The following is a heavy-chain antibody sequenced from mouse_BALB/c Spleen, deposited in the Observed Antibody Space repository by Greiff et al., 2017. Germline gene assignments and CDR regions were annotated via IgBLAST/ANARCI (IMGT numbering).Heavy chain of an antibody. J-gene: IGHJ1*01. D-gene: IGHD2-1*01. Sequence: EVMLVESGGGLVQPGGSMKLSCVASGFTFSNYWMNWVRQSPEKGLEWVAEIRLKSNNYATHYAESVKGRFTISRDDSKSSVYLQMNNLRAEDTGIYYCTRYGNYWGWYFDVWGAGTTVTVSS. CDR2: IRLKSNNYAT. CDR3: TRYGNYWGWYFDV. V-gene: IGHV6-6*02. CDR1: GFTFSNYW.